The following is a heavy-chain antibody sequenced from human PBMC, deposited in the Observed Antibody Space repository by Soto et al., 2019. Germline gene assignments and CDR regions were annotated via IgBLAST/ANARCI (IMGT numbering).Heavy chain of an antibody. Sequence: ASETLSLTCAVYGGSFSGYYWSWIRQPPGKGLEWIGEINHSGSTNYNPSLKSRVTISVDTSKNQFSLKLSSVTAADTAVYYCARGRGIAARKPVSDYYYYMDVWGKGTTVTVSS. CDR3: ARGRGIAARKPVSDYYYYMDV. D-gene: IGHD6-6*01. CDR2: INHSGST. V-gene: IGHV4-34*01. CDR1: GGSFSGYY. J-gene: IGHJ6*03.